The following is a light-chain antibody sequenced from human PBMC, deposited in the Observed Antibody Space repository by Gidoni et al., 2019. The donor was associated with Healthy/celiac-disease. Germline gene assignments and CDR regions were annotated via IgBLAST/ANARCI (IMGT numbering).Light chain of an antibody. Sequence: SYVLTQPPSVSVSPGKTARITCGGNNSGSKSVHWYQQKPGQAPVLVIYDDSDRPSGIPERCSGSNSGNTATLTISRVEAGDEADYYCQVWDSSSDPVVFGGGTKLTVL. CDR1: NSGSKS. CDR3: QVWDSSSDPVV. J-gene: IGLJ2*01. CDR2: DDS. V-gene: IGLV3-21*04.